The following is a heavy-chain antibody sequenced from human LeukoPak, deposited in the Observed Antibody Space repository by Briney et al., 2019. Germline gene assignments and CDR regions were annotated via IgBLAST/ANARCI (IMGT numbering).Heavy chain of an antibody. V-gene: IGHV1-18*01. CDR1: GYTFTSYG. CDR2: ISDYDGNT. Sequence: ASVKVSCKASGYTFTSYGISWVRQAPGQGLEWMAWISDYDGNTNYAQTLKGRVTITTDTSTSTAYMELRSLRADDTAVYYCARLAGGYSWFEVSYYYYYRDGWGKGTTVTVSS. J-gene: IGHJ6*03. D-gene: IGHD3-22*01. CDR3: ARLAGGYSWFEVSYYYYYRDG.